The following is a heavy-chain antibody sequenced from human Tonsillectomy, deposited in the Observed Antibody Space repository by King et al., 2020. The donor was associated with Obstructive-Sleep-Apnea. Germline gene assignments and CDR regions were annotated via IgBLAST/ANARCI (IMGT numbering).Heavy chain of an antibody. CDR3: AHASGDSTADYYYYGMDV. Sequence: TLKESGPTLVKPTQTLTLTCTFSGFSLSTSGVGVGWIRQPPGKALEWLALIYWNDDKRYSPSLKSRLTITKDTSKNQVVLTMTNMDPVDTATYYCAHASGDSTADYYYYGMDVWGQGTTVTVSS. CDR1: GFSLSTSGVG. D-gene: IGHD6-13*01. CDR2: IYWNDDK. J-gene: IGHJ6*02. V-gene: IGHV2-5*01.